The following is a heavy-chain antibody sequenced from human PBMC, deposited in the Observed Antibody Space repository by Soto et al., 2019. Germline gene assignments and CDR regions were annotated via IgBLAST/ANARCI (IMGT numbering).Heavy chain of an antibody. CDR3: AKMAGSGDAFDI. CDR2: ISYDGSNK. V-gene: IGHV3-30*18. CDR1: GFTFSSYG. D-gene: IGHD3-10*01. J-gene: IGHJ3*02. Sequence: QVQLVESGGGVVQPGRSLRLSCAASGFTFSSYGMHWVRQAPGKGLEWVAVISYDGSNKYYADSVKGRFTISRDNSKNTLYLQMNSLRAEDTAVYYFAKMAGSGDAFDIWGQGTMVTVSS.